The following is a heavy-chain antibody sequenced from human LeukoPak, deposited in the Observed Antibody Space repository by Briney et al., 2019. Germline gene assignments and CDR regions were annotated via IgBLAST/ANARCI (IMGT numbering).Heavy chain of an antibody. CDR2: ISAYNGNT. CDR3: ARDLRGDGYSKYNWFDP. Sequence: GASVKVSCKASGYTFTSYGISWVRQAPGQGLEWMGWISAYNGNTNYAQKLQGRVTMTTDTSTSTVYMELSSLRSEDTAVYYCARDLRGDGYSKYNWFDPWGQGTLVTVSS. V-gene: IGHV1-18*01. CDR1: GYTFTSYG. J-gene: IGHJ5*02. D-gene: IGHD5-24*01.